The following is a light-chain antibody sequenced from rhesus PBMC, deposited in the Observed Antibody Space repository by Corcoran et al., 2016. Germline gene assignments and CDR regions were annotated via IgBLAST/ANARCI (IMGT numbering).Light chain of an antibody. CDR1: QGLGTW. CDR3: QQCNTPPWT. V-gene: IGKV1-21*01. CDR2: KAS. J-gene: IGKJ1*01. Sequence: DIQMTQSPSSLSASVGERVTITCRASQGLGTWLAWYQVKPGKAPTLLIYKASSLQGGVPSRFSGSGSGTDCTLTISSLQPEDFATYYCQQCNTPPWTFGQGTKVEI.